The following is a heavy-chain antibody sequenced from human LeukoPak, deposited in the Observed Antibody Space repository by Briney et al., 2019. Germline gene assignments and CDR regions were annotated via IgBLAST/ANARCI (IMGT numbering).Heavy chain of an antibody. CDR2: IYTSGST. V-gene: IGHV4-4*07. J-gene: IGHJ3*02. CDR1: GGSISSYY. Sequence: SETLSLTCTVSGGSISSYYWSWIRQPAGKGLEWIGRIYTSGSTNYNPSLKSRVTMSLDTSKNQLSLKLSSVTAADTAVYYCARGWYDSSGHQVDTFDIWGQGTMVTVSS. CDR3: ARGWYDSSGHQVDTFDI. D-gene: IGHD3-22*01.